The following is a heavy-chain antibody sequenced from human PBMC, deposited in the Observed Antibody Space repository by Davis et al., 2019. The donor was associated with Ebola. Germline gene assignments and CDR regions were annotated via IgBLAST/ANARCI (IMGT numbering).Heavy chain of an antibody. CDR3: ARVIQLWSLRLDY. V-gene: IGHV1-46*01. Sequence: ASVKVSCKASGYTFTSYYMHWVRQAPGQGLEWMGIINPSGGSTSYAQKFQGRVTMTRDTSTSTAYMELRSLRSDDTAAYYCARVIQLWSLRLDYWGQGTLVTVSS. CDR2: INPSGGST. CDR1: GYTFTSYY. J-gene: IGHJ4*02. D-gene: IGHD5-18*01.